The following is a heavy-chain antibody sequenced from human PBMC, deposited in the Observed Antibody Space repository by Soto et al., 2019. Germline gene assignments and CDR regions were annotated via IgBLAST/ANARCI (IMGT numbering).Heavy chain of an antibody. CDR3: ARADGAGTDIEY. CDR1: DGSMSSGGYY. V-gene: IGHV4-31*03. D-gene: IGHD1-7*01. J-gene: IGHJ4*02. CDR2: IYYSGST. Sequence: PPETLSLTCTVSDGSMSSGGYYWSWIRQHPGKGLEWIGYIYYSGSTYYNPSLKSRVTMSVDTSKNQFSLKLSSGTAADTAVYYCARADGAGTDIEYWGQGTLVTVSS.